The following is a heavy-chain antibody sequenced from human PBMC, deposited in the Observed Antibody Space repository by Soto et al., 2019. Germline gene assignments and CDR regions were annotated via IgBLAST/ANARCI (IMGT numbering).Heavy chain of an antibody. V-gene: IGHV4-59*01. CDR3: ARAPRGNYGYPAYFDY. CDR2: IYYSGST. D-gene: IGHD3-10*01. J-gene: IGHJ4*02. Sequence: SETLSLTCTVSGGSISSYYWSWIRQPPGKGLEWIGYIYYSGSTNYNPSLKSRVTISVDTSKNQFSLKLSSVTAADTAVYYCARAPRGNYGYPAYFDYWGQGTLVTVSS. CDR1: GGSISSYY.